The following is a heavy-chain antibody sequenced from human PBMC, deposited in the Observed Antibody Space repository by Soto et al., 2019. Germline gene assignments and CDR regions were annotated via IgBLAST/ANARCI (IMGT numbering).Heavy chain of an antibody. V-gene: IGHV3-23*01. J-gene: IGHJ5*02. D-gene: IGHD3-16*02. CDR1: GFTFSSYA. CDR3: VKYDYIWGSYRSNWFDP. Sequence: GGSLRLSCAASGFTFSSYAMSWVRQAPGKGLEWVSAISGSGGSTYYADSVKGRFTISRDNSKNTLYLQMNSLRAEDTAVYYCVKYDYIWGSYRSNWFDPWGQGTLVTVSS. CDR2: ISGSGGST.